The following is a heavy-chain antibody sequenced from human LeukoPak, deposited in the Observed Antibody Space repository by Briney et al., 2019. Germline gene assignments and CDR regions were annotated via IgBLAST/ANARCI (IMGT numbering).Heavy chain of an antibody. CDR3: ARDRRILGTGYYYYGMDV. V-gene: IGHV1-18*01. D-gene: IGHD3-16*01. CDR2: ISAYNGNT. CDR1: GYTFTSYA. Sequence: ASVKVSCKASGYTFTSYAISWVRQAPGQGLEWMGWISAYNGNTNYAQKLQGRVTMTTDTYTSTDYMELRSVRSDDTAVYYCARDRRILGTGYYYYGMDVWGQGTTVTVSS. J-gene: IGHJ6*02.